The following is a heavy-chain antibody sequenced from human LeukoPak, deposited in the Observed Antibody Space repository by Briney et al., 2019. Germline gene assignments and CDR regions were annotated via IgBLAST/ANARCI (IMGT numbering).Heavy chain of an antibody. Sequence: GESLKISCKGSGYSFTSYWIGWVRQMPGKGLEWMGIIYPGDSDTRYSPSFQGQVTISADKSISTAYLQWSSLKASDTAMYYCARRAYYDSSCYQIEYYFDYWGQGTLVTVSS. CDR1: GYSFTSYW. CDR2: IYPGDSDT. CDR3: ARRAYYDSSCYQIEYYFDY. J-gene: IGHJ4*02. D-gene: IGHD3-22*01. V-gene: IGHV5-51*01.